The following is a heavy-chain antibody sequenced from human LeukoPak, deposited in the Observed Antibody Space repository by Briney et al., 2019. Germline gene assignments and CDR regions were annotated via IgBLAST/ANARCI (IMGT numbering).Heavy chain of an antibody. Sequence: SETLSLTCTVSGGSISSYYWNWIRQPPGKGLEWIGYIYYSGSTNYDPSLKSRVTISVDTSKNQFSLKLRSVTAADTAVYYCARGQGLQFPALDIWGQGTMVTVSS. CDR1: GGSISSYY. V-gene: IGHV4-59*01. J-gene: IGHJ3*02. D-gene: IGHD5-24*01. CDR3: ARGQGLQFPALDI. CDR2: IYYSGST.